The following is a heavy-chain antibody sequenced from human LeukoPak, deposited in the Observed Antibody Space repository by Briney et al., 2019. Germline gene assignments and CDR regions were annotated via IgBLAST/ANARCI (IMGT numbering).Heavy chain of an antibody. D-gene: IGHD2/OR15-2a*01. Sequence: ASVKVSCKASGYTFTGYYMHWVRQAPGQGLEWVGWINPNSGGTNYAQKFQGRVTMTRDTSISTAYMELSRLRSDDTAVYYCARTPRISRNNWFDPWGQGTLVTVSS. CDR3: ARTPRISRNNWFDP. J-gene: IGHJ5*02. V-gene: IGHV1-2*02. CDR1: GYTFTGYY. CDR2: INPNSGGT.